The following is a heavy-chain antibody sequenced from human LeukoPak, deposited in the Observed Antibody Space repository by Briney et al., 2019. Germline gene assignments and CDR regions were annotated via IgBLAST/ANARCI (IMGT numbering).Heavy chain of an antibody. CDR3: AREVTTASTEYNWFDP. D-gene: IGHD2-21*02. J-gene: IGHJ5*02. CDR2: IYYSGST. CDR1: GGSISSGGYY. V-gene: IGHV4-31*03. Sequence: SETLSLTCTVSGGSISSGGYYWSWIRQHPGKGLEWIGYIYYSGSTYYNPSLKSRVTISVDTSKNQFSLKLSSVTAADTAVYYCAREVTTASTEYNWFDPWGQGTQVTVSS.